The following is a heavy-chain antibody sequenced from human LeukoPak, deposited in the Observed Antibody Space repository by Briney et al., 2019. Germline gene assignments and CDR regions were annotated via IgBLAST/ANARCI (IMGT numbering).Heavy chain of an antibody. Sequence: GESLKISCKGSGYSFPNYLIGWVRQMPGKGLEWMGIIYPSDSDTRYSPSFQGQVTISADKSISTAYLQWSSLKASDTAMYYCARLKERTIDHWGQGTLVTVSS. CDR1: GYSFPNYL. CDR3: ARLKERTIDH. J-gene: IGHJ4*02. CDR2: IYPSDSDT. V-gene: IGHV5-51*01.